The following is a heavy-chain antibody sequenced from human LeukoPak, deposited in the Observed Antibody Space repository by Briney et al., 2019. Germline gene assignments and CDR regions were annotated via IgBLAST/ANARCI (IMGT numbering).Heavy chain of an antibody. CDR2: IYHSGST. V-gene: IGHV4-59*01. CDR3: ARGKTSDDIIEDAFDI. Sequence: SETLSLTCIVSGDSISPYFWSWIRQPPGKGLEWIGYIYHSGSTNHNPSLKSRVIISVDTSKNQFSLKLSSVTAADTALYYCARGKTSDDIIEDAFDIWGQGTMVAVSS. CDR1: GDSISPYF. J-gene: IGHJ3*02. D-gene: IGHD3-9*01.